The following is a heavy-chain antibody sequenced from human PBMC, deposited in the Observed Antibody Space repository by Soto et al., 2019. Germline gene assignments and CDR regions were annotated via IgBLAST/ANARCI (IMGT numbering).Heavy chain of an antibody. D-gene: IGHD3-3*01. CDR3: AKDRGFLEWSNQYNWFDP. Sequence: GGSLRLSCAASGFTFSSYAMSWVRQAPGKGLEWVSAISGSGGSTYYADSVKGRFTISRDNSKNPLYLQMNSLRAEDTAVYYCAKDRGFLEWSNQYNWFDPWGQGTLVTVSS. V-gene: IGHV3-23*01. CDR2: ISGSGGST. J-gene: IGHJ5*02. CDR1: GFTFSSYA.